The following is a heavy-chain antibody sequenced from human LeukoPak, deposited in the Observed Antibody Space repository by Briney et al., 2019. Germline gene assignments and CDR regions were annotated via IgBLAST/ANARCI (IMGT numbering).Heavy chain of an antibody. V-gene: IGHV4-39*07. Sequence: SETLSLTCAVSGASISSSNYYWGWVRQSPGKGLEWIGNIYSSGNTYYNASLKSRVTMYIDTSKNQFSLKVISVTAADTAVYYCARGVIAAGGNDFDYWGQGTLVTVSS. D-gene: IGHD6-13*01. CDR1: GASISSSNYY. J-gene: IGHJ4*02. CDR2: IYSSGNT. CDR3: ARGVIAAGGNDFDY.